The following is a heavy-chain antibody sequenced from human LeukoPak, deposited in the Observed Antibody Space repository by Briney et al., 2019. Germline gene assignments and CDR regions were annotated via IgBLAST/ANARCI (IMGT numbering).Heavy chain of an antibody. CDR2: ISSSGSTI. CDR1: GFTFSSYE. D-gene: IGHD6-13*01. CDR3: ARGRGYSSSWYYFDC. J-gene: IGHJ4*02. V-gene: IGHV3-48*03. Sequence: PGGSLRLSCAASGFTFSSYEMNWIRQAPGKGLEWVSYISSSGSTIYYADSVKGRFTISRDNAKNSLYLQMNSPRAEDTAVYYCARGRGYSSSWYYFDCWGQGTLVTVSS.